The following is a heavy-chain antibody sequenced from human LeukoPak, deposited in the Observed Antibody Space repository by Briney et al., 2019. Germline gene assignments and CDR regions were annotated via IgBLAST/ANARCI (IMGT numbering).Heavy chain of an antibody. V-gene: IGHV1-69*13. CDR3: ARSDGYNYPDAFDI. D-gene: IGHD5-24*01. CDR1: GGTFSSYA. CDR2: IIPIFGTA. Sequence: ASVKVSCKASGGTFSSYAISWVRQAPGQGLEWMGGIIPIFGTANYAQKFQGRVTITADESTSTAYMELSSLRSEVTAVYYCARSDGYNYPDAFDIWGQGTMVTVSS. J-gene: IGHJ3*02.